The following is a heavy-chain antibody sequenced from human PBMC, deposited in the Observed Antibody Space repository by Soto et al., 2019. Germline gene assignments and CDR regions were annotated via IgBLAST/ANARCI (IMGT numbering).Heavy chain of an antibody. CDR3: ARVVVVAASNWFDP. J-gene: IGHJ5*02. V-gene: IGHV4-30-2*01. D-gene: IGHD2-15*01. CDR2: IYHSGST. Sequence: SETLSLTCAVSGGSISSGGYSWSWIRQPPGKGLEWIGYIYHSGSTYYNPSLKSRVTISVDRSKNQFSLKLSSVTAADTAVYYCARVVVVAASNWFDPWGQGTLVTVSS. CDR1: GGSISSGGYS.